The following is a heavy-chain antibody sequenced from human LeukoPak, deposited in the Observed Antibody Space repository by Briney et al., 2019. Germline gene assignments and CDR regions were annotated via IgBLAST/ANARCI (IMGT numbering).Heavy chain of an antibody. Sequence: PSETLSLTCTVSGGPISSYYWSWIRQPPGKGLEWIGYIYYSGSTNYNPSLKSRVTISVDTSKNQFSLKLSSVTAADTAMYYCAREASGYYDSSGSDAFDIWGQGTMVTVSS. CDR1: GGPISSYY. D-gene: IGHD3-22*01. V-gene: IGHV4-59*01. CDR2: IYYSGST. J-gene: IGHJ3*02. CDR3: AREASGYYDSSGSDAFDI.